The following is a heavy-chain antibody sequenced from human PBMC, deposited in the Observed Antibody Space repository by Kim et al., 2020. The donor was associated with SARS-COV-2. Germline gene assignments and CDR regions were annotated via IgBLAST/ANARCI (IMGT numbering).Heavy chain of an antibody. Sequence: SETLSLTCTVSGGSISSSSYYWGWIRQPPGKGLEWIGSIYYSGSTYYNPSLKSRVTISVDTSKNQFSLKLSSVTAADTAVYYCARPHDYGDSNWFDPWGQGTLVTVSS. D-gene: IGHD4-17*01. J-gene: IGHJ5*02. V-gene: IGHV4-39*01. CDR1: GGSISSSSYY. CDR2: IYYSGST. CDR3: ARPHDYGDSNWFDP.